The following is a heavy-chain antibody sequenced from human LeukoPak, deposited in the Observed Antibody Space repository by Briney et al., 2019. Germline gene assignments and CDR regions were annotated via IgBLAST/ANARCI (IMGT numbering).Heavy chain of an antibody. D-gene: IGHD5-24*01. J-gene: IGHJ4*02. V-gene: IGHV1-2*02. CDR1: GYRFTDYY. CDR3: ARDYGEAATITAFRTYYYFDH. Sequence: ASVKVSCKAPGYRFTDYYMHWVRRAPGQGLEWMGWVNPNNGATNYAQKFQGRVTMTRGTSISTVYMDLTSLRSDDSAIYYCARDYGEAATITAFRTYYYFDHWGQGTLVTVSS. CDR2: VNPNNGAT.